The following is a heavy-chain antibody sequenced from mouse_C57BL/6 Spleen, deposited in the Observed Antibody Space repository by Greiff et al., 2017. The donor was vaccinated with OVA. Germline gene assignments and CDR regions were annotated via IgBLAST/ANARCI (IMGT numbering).Heavy chain of an antibody. CDR2: IDPETGGT. CDR1: GYTFTDYE. CDR3: TRGYGNYVGLAY. Sequence: QVQLQQSGAELVRPGASVTLSCKASGYTFTDYEMHWVKQTPVHGLEWIGAIDPETGGTAYNQKFKGKAILTAAKSSSTAYMDLRSLTSEDSAVYYCTRGYGNYVGLAYWGQGTLVTVSA. J-gene: IGHJ3*01. D-gene: IGHD2-1*01. V-gene: IGHV1-15*01.